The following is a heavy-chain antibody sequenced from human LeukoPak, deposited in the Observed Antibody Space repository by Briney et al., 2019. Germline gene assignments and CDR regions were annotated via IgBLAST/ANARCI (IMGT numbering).Heavy chain of an antibody. V-gene: IGHV4-34*01. CDR2: INHSGST. CDR3: ARGSRTWYSGSYYWIRWFDP. CDR1: GGSFSGYY. Sequence: SETLSPTCAVYGGSFSGYYWSWIRQPPGKGLEWIGEINHSGSTNYNPSLKSRVTISVDTSKNQFSLKLSSVTAADTAVYYCARGSRTWYSGSYYWIRWFDPWGQGTLVTVSS. D-gene: IGHD1-26*01. J-gene: IGHJ5*02.